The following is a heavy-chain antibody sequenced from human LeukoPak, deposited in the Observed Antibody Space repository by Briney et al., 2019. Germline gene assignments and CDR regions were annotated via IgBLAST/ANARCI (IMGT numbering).Heavy chain of an antibody. D-gene: IGHD5-12*01. CDR1: GFTFSSYA. V-gene: IGHV3-30*04. Sequence: PGGSLRLSCAASGFTFSSYAMHWVRQAPGKGLEWVAVISYDGSNKYYADSVKGRFTISRDNSKNTLYLQMNSLRAEDTAVYYCGRPGGYSGYDYAFDIWGQGTMVTVSS. CDR2: ISYDGSNK. J-gene: IGHJ3*02. CDR3: GRPGGYSGYDYAFDI.